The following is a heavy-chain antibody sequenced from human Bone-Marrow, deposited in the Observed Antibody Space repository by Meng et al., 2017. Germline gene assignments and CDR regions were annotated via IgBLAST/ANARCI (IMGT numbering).Heavy chain of an antibody. J-gene: IGHJ4*02. D-gene: IGHD6-13*01. CDR1: GVTFSSYW. CDR3: TSGDSITLFDY. V-gene: IGHV3-49*04. Sequence: GGSLRLSCAASGVTFSSYWMSWVRQAPGKGLEWVGFIRSKAYGGTTEYAASVKGRFTISRDDSKSIAYLQMNSLKTEDTAVYYCTSGDSITLFDYWGQGTLVTVSS. CDR2: IRSKAYGGTT.